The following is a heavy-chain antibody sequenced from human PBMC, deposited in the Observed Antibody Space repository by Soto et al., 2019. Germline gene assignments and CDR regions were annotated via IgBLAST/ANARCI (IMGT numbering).Heavy chain of an antibody. CDR2: ISAYNGNT. V-gene: IGHV1-18*01. D-gene: IGHD3-3*01. J-gene: IGHJ3*02. CDR3: ARVPDYDFWSGYHAFDI. Sequence: ASVKVSCKASGYTFTSYGISWVRQAPGQGLEWMGWISAYNGNTNYAQKLQGRVTMTTDTSTSTAYMELRSLRSDDTAVYYCARVPDYDFWSGYHAFDIWGQGTMVTVSS. CDR1: GYTFTSYG.